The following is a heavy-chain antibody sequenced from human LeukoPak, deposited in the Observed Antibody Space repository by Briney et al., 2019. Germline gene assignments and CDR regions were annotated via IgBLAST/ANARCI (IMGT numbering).Heavy chain of an antibody. CDR1: GGSISSHY. CDR3: ARVRSSSWSNYYYYYMDV. J-gene: IGHJ6*03. D-gene: IGHD6-13*01. CDR2: IYYSGST. Sequence: SETLSLTCTVSGGSISSHYWSWIRQPPGKGLEWIGCIYYSGSTNYNPSLKSRVTKSVDTSKNQFSLKLSSVTAADTAVYYCARVRSSSWSNYYYYYMDVWGKGTTVTVSS. V-gene: IGHV4-59*11.